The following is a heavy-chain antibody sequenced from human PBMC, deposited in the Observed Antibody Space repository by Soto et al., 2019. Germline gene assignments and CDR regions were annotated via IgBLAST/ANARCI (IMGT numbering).Heavy chain of an antibody. CDR2: IYYSGST. D-gene: IGHD5-12*01. J-gene: IGHJ4*02. CDR3: AIATMGVYFDY. V-gene: IGHV4-39*01. CDR1: GGSISSSSYY. Sequence: SETLSLTCTVSGGSISSSSYYWGWIRQPPGKGLEWIGSIYYSGSTYYNPSLKSRVTISVDTSKNQFSLKLSSVTAADTAVYYCAIATMGVYFDYWGQGTLVTVSS.